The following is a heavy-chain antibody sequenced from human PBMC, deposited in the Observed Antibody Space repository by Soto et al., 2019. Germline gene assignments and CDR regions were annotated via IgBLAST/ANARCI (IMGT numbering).Heavy chain of an antibody. V-gene: IGHV2-5*02. CDR2: IYWDDDQ. J-gene: IGHJ5*02. D-gene: IGHD6-19*01. CDR1: GFSLRTSGAG. CDR3: ARRDGGSGWYEWFGP. Sequence: QITLKESGPTLVKPTQPLTLTCTFSGFSLRTSGAGVGWIRQPPGKALEWLAVIYWDDDQYYSPSLKSRLTSTKDTSKNQVVLTMTNMDPVDTATYYCARRDGGSGWYEWFGPWGQGSLVTVSS.